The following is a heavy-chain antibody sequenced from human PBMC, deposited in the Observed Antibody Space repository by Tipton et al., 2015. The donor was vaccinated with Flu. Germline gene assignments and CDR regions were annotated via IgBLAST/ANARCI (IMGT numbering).Heavy chain of an antibody. Sequence: TLSLTCAVSGYSIRSGYYWDWIRQPPGKGPEWIGSIHQSGTTYYKSSLKSRATISVDTSKNQFSLKLSSVTAADTAVYYCAMYYYDSSAYYSQGWFDYWGQGTLVTVSS. V-gene: IGHV4-38-2*01. D-gene: IGHD3-22*01. CDR1: GYSIRSGYY. J-gene: IGHJ5*01. CDR2: IHQSGTT. CDR3: AMYYYDSSAYYSQGWFDY.